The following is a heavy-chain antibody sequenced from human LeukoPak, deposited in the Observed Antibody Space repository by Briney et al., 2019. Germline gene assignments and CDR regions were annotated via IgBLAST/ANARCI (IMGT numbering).Heavy chain of an antibody. CDR2: ISDSGDST. V-gene: IGHV3-23*01. J-gene: IGHJ4*02. CDR3: AKDQATVVPKYYFDY. D-gene: IGHD4-23*01. CDR1: GFTFSNYA. Sequence: PGGSLRLSCAASGFTFSNYAMSWVRQAPGKGLEWVSAISDSGDSTYYADSVKGRFTISRDNSKNTLYLQMNSLRVEDTVVYYCAKDQATVVPKYYFDYWGQGTLVTVSS.